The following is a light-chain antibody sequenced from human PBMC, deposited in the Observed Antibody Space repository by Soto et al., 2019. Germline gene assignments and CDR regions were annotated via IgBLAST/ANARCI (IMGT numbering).Light chain of an antibody. CDR2: DAY. Sequence: VLTQSPGTLSLSPGERATLSCTASQSFRGLLAWYQQKPGQPPRLLIYDAYNRATGIPPRFSGSGSGTDVTLTISSLEPEDSAVYYCQQRHMWTITFGQGTRLEIK. V-gene: IGKV3-11*01. CDR1: QSFRGL. CDR3: QQRHMWTIT. J-gene: IGKJ5*01.